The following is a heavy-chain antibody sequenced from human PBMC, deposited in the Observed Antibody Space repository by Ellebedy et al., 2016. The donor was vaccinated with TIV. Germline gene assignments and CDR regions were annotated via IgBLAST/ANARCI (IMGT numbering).Heavy chain of an antibody. Sequence: AASVKVSCKASGFAFTSYGFSWVRQAPGQGLEWMGWISAYNGKTNYAQKFQGRVTMTTETSTSMVYMELRTLRYDETAVYFWSRGGWGGRLGESFLDYWGQGTLVTVSS. CDR3: SRGGWGGRLGESFLDY. J-gene: IGHJ4*02. V-gene: IGHV1-18*04. CDR1: GFAFTSYG. CDR2: ISAYNGKT. D-gene: IGHD3-16*01.